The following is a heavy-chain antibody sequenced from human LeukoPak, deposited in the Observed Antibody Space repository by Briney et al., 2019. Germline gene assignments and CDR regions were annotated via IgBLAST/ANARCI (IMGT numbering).Heavy chain of an antibody. D-gene: IGHD2-2*01. J-gene: IGHJ4*02. Sequence: TGGSLRPSCAASGFPFSYYYMHWVRQAPGKGLVWVSHINSDGSNTNYADSVKGRFTISRDNAKNTLYLQMNSLRVEDTAVYYCGRGELPAAVDCWGQGTLVTVSS. CDR2: INSDGSNT. V-gene: IGHV3-74*01. CDR3: GRGELPAAVDC. CDR1: GFPFSYYY.